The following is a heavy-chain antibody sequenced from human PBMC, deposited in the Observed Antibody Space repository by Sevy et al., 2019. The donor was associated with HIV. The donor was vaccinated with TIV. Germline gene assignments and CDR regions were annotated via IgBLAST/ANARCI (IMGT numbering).Heavy chain of an antibody. CDR1: GFTFSNYW. D-gene: IGHD2-21*02. V-gene: IGHV3-7*01. J-gene: IGHJ4*02. Sequence: GGSLRLSCAASGFTFSNYWMSWIRQTPGKGLERVANIKFDGSNTYYVDSVRGRLTVSRDNARYSLHLQMNSLTAEDARLYYCVRDRTCGEGCYYVDYWGRGALVTVSS. CDR3: VRDRTCGEGCYYVDY. CDR2: IKFDGSNT.